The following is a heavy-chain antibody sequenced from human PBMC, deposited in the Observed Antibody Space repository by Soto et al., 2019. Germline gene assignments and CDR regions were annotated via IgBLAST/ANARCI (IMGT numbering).Heavy chain of an antibody. J-gene: IGHJ4*02. D-gene: IGHD6-19*01. CDR2: ITSSGSTI. Sequence: PWGSLRLSCAASGFTFIDYYISFVRQAPGKGLEWVSYITSSGSTIYYADSVKGRFTISRDNAKNSLYLQMNSLRAEDTAVYYCARENEQWVAADNWGQGTLVTVSS. V-gene: IGHV3-11*01. CDR1: GFTFIDYY. CDR3: ARENEQWVAADN.